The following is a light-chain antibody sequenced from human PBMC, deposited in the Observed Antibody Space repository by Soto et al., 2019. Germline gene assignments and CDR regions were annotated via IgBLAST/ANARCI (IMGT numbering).Light chain of an antibody. CDR3: QQYGSSLPIT. J-gene: IGKJ5*01. CDR1: QSVISSY. Sequence: EIVLTQSPGNLSLSPGERATLSCRASQSVISSYLAWYQQKPGQAPRLLMYGASSRATGIPDRFSGSGSGTDFTLTISRLEPEDFAVYYCQQYGSSLPITFGQGTRLEIK. V-gene: IGKV3-20*01. CDR2: GAS.